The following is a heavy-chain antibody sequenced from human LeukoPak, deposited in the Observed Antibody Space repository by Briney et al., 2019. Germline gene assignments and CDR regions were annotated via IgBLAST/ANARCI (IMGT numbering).Heavy chain of an antibody. CDR2: ISGSGGST. J-gene: IGHJ4*02. V-gene: IGHV3-23*01. CDR3: AKLVVPAAIALYDY. Sequence: PGGSLRLSCAASGFTFSSYAMSWVRQAPGKGLEWVSAISGSGGSTYYADSVKGRSTISRDNSKNTLYLQMNSLRAEDTAVYYCAKLVVPAAIALYDYWGQGTLVTVSS. D-gene: IGHD2-2*01. CDR1: GFTFSSYA.